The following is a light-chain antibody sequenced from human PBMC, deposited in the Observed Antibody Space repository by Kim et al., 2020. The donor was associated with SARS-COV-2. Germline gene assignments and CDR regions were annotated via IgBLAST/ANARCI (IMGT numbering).Light chain of an antibody. CDR3: TSYACSTELL. V-gene: IGLV2-8*01. J-gene: IGLJ2*01. CDR2: DVS. CDR1: CSDVGADNY. Sequence: GHTFTLSDTGTCSDVGADNYLSGYQQYPGKARRLTIYDVSRRLSGVPDSFSCSKSGNTASLTVSLLQAGDESDYYCTSYACSTELLFGGGAQLTV.